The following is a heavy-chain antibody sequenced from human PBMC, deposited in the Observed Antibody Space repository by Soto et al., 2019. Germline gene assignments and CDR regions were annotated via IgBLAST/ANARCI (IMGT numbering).Heavy chain of an antibody. CDR1: GYTFTSHG. CDR3: ARERDDSRWSSAENLHH. CDR2: ISAYNGNT. Sequence: GASVKVSCKASGYTFTSHGIHWVRQAPGQGLEWMGWISAYNGNTNYAQKLQGRVTMTRDTSTSTAYMKLRSLRSDDTAVYYCARERDDSRWSSAENLHHWGQGTLVTVSS. J-gene: IGHJ1*01. D-gene: IGHD6-13*01. V-gene: IGHV1-18*01.